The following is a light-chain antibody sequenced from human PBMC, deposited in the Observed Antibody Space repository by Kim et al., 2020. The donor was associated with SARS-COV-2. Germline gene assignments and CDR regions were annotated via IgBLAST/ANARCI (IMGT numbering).Light chain of an antibody. CDR1: SSDVGSYNY. V-gene: IGLV2-14*03. J-gene: IGLJ3*02. Sequence: PANTTSSHGNSSDVGSYNYVPEYPHHPAEAPKLMIDDVTNRPSGVSNRFSASTSGNAASLTASGLQADDEADYYCSSYTSRKTWVFGGGTKLTVL. CDR2: DVT. CDR3: SSYTSRKTWV.